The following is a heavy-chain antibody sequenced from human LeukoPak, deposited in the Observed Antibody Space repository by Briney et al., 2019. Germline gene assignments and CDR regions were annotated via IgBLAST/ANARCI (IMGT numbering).Heavy chain of an antibody. CDR2: IYYSGST. CDR3: ARIVVVTATSVYFDY. J-gene: IGHJ4*02. Sequence: SQTLSLTCTVSGGSISSGGYYWRWIRQHPGRGLEWIVYIYYSGSTYYNPSLKSRVTISVDTSKNQFSLKLSSVTAADTAVYYCARIVVVTATSVYFDYWGQGTLVTVSS. CDR1: GGSISSGGYY. D-gene: IGHD2-21*02. V-gene: IGHV4-31*03.